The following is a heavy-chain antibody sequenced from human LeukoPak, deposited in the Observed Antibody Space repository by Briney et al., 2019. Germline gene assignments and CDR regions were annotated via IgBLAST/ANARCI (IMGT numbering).Heavy chain of an antibody. J-gene: IGHJ6*02. D-gene: IGHD6-13*01. CDR1: GLPFSTYW. Sequence: GGSLRLSCAASGLPFSTYWMHWVRQAPGKGLEWVAVIWSDGSSKHYADSVKGRFTISRDNSKNTLYLQMSSLRAEDTALYYCARGQPPSYYDMDVWGQGTTVTVSS. CDR3: ARGQPPSYYDMDV. V-gene: IGHV3-33*08. CDR2: IWSDGSSK.